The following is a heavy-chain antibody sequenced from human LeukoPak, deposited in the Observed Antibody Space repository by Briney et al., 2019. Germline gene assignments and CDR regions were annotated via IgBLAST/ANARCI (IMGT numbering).Heavy chain of an antibody. Sequence: ETLSLTCTVSGGSISSYYMSWVRQAPGKGLEWVSVIYSGGSTYYADSVKGRFTISRDNSKNTLYLQMNSLRAEDTAVYYCARERWFDPWGQGTLVTVSS. CDR2: IYSGGST. J-gene: IGHJ5*02. V-gene: IGHV3-53*01. CDR3: ARERWFDP. CDR1: GGSISSYY.